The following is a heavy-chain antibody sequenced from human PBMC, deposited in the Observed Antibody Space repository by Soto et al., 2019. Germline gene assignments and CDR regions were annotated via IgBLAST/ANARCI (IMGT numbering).Heavy chain of an antibody. J-gene: IGHJ4*02. Sequence: GGSLRLSCAASGFTFSSYSMNWVRQAPGKGLGWVSSISSSSSYIYYADSVKGRFTISRDNAKNSLYLQMNSLRAEDTAVYYCARVPAAMYYFDYWGQGTLVTVSS. CDR1: GFTFSSYS. D-gene: IGHD2-2*01. CDR2: ISSSSSYI. CDR3: ARVPAAMYYFDY. V-gene: IGHV3-21*01.